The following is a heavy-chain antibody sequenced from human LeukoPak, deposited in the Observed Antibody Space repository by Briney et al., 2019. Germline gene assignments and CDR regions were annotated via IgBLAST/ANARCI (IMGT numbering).Heavy chain of an antibody. CDR3: ARKSTNAGGGFDY. CDR2: INTGNDHT. CDR1: GYTFTSFH. V-gene: IGHV1-3*04. J-gene: IGHJ4*02. Sequence: ASVKVSCKTSGYTFTSFHVHWVRQAPGQGLEWMGWINTGNDHTRYSPKFQGRVTVAMDTSATTAYMELNGLTSEDTAVYYCARKSTNAGGGFDYWGQGTLVAVSS. D-gene: IGHD2-8*01.